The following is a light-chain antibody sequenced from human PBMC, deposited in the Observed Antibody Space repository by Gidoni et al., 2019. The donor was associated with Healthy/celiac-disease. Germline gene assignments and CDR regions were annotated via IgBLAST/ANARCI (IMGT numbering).Light chain of an antibody. CDR2: AAS. CDR3: QQSYSTPRT. Sequence: DNQMTQSPSSLSASVGDRVTITCRASQSISSYLNWYQQKPGKAPKLLIYAASSLQSGVPSRFSGSGSGTDFTLTISSLQPEDFATYYCQQSYSTPRTFGQXTKVEIK. CDR1: QSISSY. V-gene: IGKV1-39*01. J-gene: IGKJ1*01.